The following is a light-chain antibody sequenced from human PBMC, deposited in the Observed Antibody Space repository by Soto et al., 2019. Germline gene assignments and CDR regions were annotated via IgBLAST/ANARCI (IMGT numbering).Light chain of an antibody. CDR3: QQYGSSSIT. Sequence: EIVLTQSPGTLSLSPGERATLSCRASQSVSGSYLAWYQQKPGQAPRLLIYGASRRASGIPDRFSGRLSGTDFTLTISRLEPEDFGVYYCQQYGSSSITFGQGTRLEIK. J-gene: IGKJ5*01. CDR1: QSVSGSY. CDR2: GAS. V-gene: IGKV3-20*01.